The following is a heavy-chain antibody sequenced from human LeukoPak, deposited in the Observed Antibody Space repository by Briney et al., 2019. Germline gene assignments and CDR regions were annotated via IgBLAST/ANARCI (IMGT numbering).Heavy chain of an antibody. CDR1: GFTVSSNY. J-gene: IGHJ3*01. CDR3: ARFDSPNG. D-gene: IGHD2-8*01. V-gene: IGHV3-53*01. Sequence: PGGSLRLSCAASGFTVSSNYMSWVRQAPGKELEWVSVIYSGGSTYYADSVKGRFTISRDNAKNSLYLQMNSLRAEDTAVYYCARFDSPNGWGQGTMVTVSS. CDR2: IYSGGST.